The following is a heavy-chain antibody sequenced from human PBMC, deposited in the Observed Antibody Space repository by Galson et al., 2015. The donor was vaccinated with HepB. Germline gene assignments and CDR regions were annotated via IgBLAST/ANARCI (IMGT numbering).Heavy chain of an antibody. CDR1: GFTFDDYA. J-gene: IGHJ6*03. Sequence: SLRLSCAASGFTFDDYAMHWVRQAPGKGLEWVSGITWNSGRQAYADFVKGRFTISRDNAKNSLYLQMNSLRAEDTALYYCAKAGGVAVAAYMDVWGKGTTVTVSS. D-gene: IGHD6-19*01. V-gene: IGHV3-9*01. CDR3: AKAGGVAVAAYMDV. CDR2: ITWNSGRQ.